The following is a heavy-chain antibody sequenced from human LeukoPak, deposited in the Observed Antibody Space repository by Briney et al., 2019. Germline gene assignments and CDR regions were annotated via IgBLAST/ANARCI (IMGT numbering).Heavy chain of an antibody. CDR2: IVVGSGNT. V-gene: IGHV1-58*02. D-gene: IGHD3-3*01. Sequence: GTSVKVSCKASGFTFTSSAMQWVRQARGQRLEWIGWIVVGSGNTNYAQKFQERVTITRDMSTSTAYMELSSLRSEDTAVYYCAAGPFWSGDPNWFDPWGQGTLVTVSS. CDR1: GFTFTSSA. J-gene: IGHJ5*02. CDR3: AAGPFWSGDPNWFDP.